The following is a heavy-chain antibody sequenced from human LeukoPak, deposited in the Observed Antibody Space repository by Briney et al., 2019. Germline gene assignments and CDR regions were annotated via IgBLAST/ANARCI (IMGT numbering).Heavy chain of an antibody. CDR2: IRHSGVDS. V-gene: IGHV3-23*01. CDR1: RYSFSDYT. D-gene: IGHD2-15*01. CDR3: ARDRRATPMYFFDF. J-gene: IGHJ4*02. Sequence: GGSLRLSCAASRYSFSDYTMSWVRQLPGKGLEWVSGIRHSGVDSSYADSVKGRFTISRDNSKNMLYLQMNSLRDDDTGVYYCARDRRATPMYFFDFWGQGTPVTVSS.